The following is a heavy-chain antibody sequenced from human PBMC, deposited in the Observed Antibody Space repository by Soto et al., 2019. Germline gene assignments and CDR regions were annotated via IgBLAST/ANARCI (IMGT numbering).Heavy chain of an antibody. CDR2: ISYDGSNK. CDR3: AKVETRLLEWVPNLDY. D-gene: IGHD3-3*01. V-gene: IGHV3-30*18. J-gene: IGHJ4*02. Sequence: PWGCQRISCAASEFVYSGYGRLREHQAPGKGLEWVAVISYDGSNKYYADSVKGRFTISRDNSKNTLYLQMNSLRAEDTAVYYCAKVETRLLEWVPNLDYGFQGTLVTVSS. CDR1: EFVYSGYG.